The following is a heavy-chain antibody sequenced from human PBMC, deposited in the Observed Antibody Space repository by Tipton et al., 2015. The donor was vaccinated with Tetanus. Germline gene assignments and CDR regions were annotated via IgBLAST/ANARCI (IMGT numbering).Heavy chain of an antibody. D-gene: IGHD2-2*01. J-gene: IGHJ3*01. V-gene: IGHV4-34*01. CDR1: GASFSGSY. CDR3: ARRSYCSSSRCFDAFDL. CDR2: IRPGGSP. Sequence: LTCAVSGASFSGSYWSWVRQSPGKGLEWVGEIRPGGSPYYNPALKSRVAISMDTSKNQISLKLSSVTAADTAVYYCARRSYCSSSRCFDAFDLWGQGTMVTVSS.